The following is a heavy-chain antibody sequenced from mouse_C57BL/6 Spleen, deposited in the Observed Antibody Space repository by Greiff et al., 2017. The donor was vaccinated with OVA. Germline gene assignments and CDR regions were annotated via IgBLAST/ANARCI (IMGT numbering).Heavy chain of an antibody. CDR2: ISDGGSYT. CDR3: ARDMDDSGAWFAY. J-gene: IGHJ3*01. Sequence: VQLQQSGGGLVKPGGSLKLSCAASGFTFSSYAMSWVRQTPEKRLEWVATISDGGSYTYYPDNVKGRFTISRDNAKNNLYLQMSHLKSEDTAMYYCARDMDDSGAWFAYWGQGTLVTVSA. CDR1: GFTFSSYA. D-gene: IGHD2-4*01. V-gene: IGHV5-4*01.